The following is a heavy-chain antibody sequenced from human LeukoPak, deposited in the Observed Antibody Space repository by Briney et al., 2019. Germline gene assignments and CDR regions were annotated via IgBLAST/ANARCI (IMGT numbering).Heavy chain of an antibody. V-gene: IGHV3-7*01. CDR1: GFTFSSFW. CDR3: ARDFGYGSGSYGVN. Sequence: PGGSLRLSCTASGFTFSSFWMSWVRQAPGKGLEWVANIKQDGSEKYYVDSVKGRFTISRDNARKSLYLQLNSLRAEDTAVYYCARDFGYGSGSYGVNWGQGTLVTVSS. CDR2: IKQDGSEK. J-gene: IGHJ4*02. D-gene: IGHD3-10*01.